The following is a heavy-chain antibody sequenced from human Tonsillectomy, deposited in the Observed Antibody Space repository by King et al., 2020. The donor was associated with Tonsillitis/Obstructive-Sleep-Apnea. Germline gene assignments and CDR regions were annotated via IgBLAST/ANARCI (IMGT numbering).Heavy chain of an antibody. CDR1: GFTFSSYT. Sequence: LQLVQTGGGLVQRGGSLRLSCAASGFTFSSYTMTWVRQAPGKGLEWVSSITGTAFSTYYADSVKGRFTIYRDNSKNTLHLQMNSLRAEDTAVYYCAKRHGEDDSFDSMGPGKKVTVPS. D-gene: IGHD4-17*01. J-gene: IGHJ3*02. CDR3: AKRHGEDDSFDS. CDR2: ITGTAFST. V-gene: IGHV3-23*04.